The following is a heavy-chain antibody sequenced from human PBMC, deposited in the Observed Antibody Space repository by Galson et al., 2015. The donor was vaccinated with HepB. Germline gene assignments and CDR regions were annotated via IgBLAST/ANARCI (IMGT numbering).Heavy chain of an antibody. D-gene: IGHD6-19*01. Sequence: SLRLSCAASGFAFDSHAMSWVRQAPGRGLEWISGITGKGDSTFYADSVKGRFTVSKDNSNNMLYLQKTGLTADDTAIYYCARVHPEYTSGWYRQALYYFDSWGQGTLVAVSS. J-gene: IGHJ4*02. CDR2: ITGKGDST. CDR1: GFAFDSHA. CDR3: ARVHPEYTSGWYRQALYYFDS. V-gene: IGHV3-23*01.